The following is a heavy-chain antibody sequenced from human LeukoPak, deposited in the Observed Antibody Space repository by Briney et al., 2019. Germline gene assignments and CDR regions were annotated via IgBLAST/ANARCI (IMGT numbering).Heavy chain of an antibody. Sequence: GGSLRLSCAASGFTFSSYAMSWVRQAPGKGLEWVSAISGSGGSTYYADSVKGRFTISRDNSKNTLYLQMNSLRAEDTAVYHCAKINCYSRRGLHCYYYYYMDVWGKGTTVTVSS. V-gene: IGHV3-23*01. CDR2: ISGSGGST. CDR1: GFTFSSYA. CDR3: AKINCYSRRGLHCYYYYYMDV. D-gene: IGHD2-21*01. J-gene: IGHJ6*03.